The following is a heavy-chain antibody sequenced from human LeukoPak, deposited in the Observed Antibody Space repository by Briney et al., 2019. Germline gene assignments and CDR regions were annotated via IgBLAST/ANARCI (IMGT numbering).Heavy chain of an antibody. V-gene: IGHV3-7*01. D-gene: IGHD3-10*01. CDR2: IKEDGSEK. CDR3: ARIRGGY. J-gene: IGHJ4*02. Sequence: GGSLRLSCVASGFTFRNFWMHWVRQAPGKGLEWVANIKEDGSEKHYPDSVKGRFTISRDNAKNSLHLQMNSLRAEDTAVYYCARIRGGYWGQGTLVTVSS. CDR1: GFTFRNFW.